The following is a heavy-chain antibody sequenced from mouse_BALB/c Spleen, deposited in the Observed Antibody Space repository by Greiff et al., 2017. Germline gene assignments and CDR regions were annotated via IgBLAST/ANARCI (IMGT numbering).Heavy chain of an antibody. CDR1: GFTFSSFG. CDR2: ISSGSSTI. Sequence: EVHLVESGGGLVQPGGSRKLSCAASGFTFSSFGMHWVRQAPEKGLEWVAYISSGSSTIYYADTVKGRFTISRDNPKNTLFLQMTSLRSEDTAMYYCARGWLLHYYAMDYWGQGTSVTVSS. CDR3: ARGWLLHYYAMDY. D-gene: IGHD2-3*01. J-gene: IGHJ4*01. V-gene: IGHV5-17*02.